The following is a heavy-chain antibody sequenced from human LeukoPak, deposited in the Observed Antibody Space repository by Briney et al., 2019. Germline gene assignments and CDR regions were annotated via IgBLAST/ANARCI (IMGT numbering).Heavy chain of an antibody. J-gene: IGHJ1*01. V-gene: IGHV1-18*01. D-gene: IGHD2-2*01. CDR2: ISAYNGNT. Sequence: ASVKVSCKASGYTFTSYGISWVRQAPGQGLEWMGWISAYNGNTNYAQKLQGRVTMTTDTSTSTAYMELRSLRSDDTAVYYCARGKRYCSSTSRAASFQHWGQGTLVTVSS. CDR3: ARGKRYCSSTSRAASFQH. CDR1: GYTFTSYG.